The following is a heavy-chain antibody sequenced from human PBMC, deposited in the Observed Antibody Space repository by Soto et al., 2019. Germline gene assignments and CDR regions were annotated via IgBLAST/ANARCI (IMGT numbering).Heavy chain of an antibody. Sequence: QLQLQESGPGLVEPSETLSLTCTVSGGSISSTTYYWGWIRQPPGKGLEWIGSIYYSGSTYYSPSLKSRVTISVDTSKNQFSLNLSSVTAADTAVYYCARGGVTRIYQLPPFDPWGQGTLVTVSS. CDR2: IYYSGST. D-gene: IGHD2-2*01. V-gene: IGHV4-39*01. J-gene: IGHJ5*02. CDR3: ARGGVTRIYQLPPFDP. CDR1: GGSISSTTYY.